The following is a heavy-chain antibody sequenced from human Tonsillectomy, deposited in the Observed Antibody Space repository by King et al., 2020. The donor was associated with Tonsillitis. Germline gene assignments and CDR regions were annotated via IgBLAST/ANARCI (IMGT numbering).Heavy chain of an antibody. D-gene: IGHD3-3*01. J-gene: IGHJ6*03. CDR2: IYYSGST. CDR3: ARGAVDDFWSGLVYYMDV. Sequence: QLQESGPGLVKPSETLSLTCTVSGGSISSSSYYWGWIRQPPGKGLEWIGSIYYSGSTYYNPSLKSRVTISVDTSKNQFSLKLSSVTAADTAVYYCARGAVDDFWSGLVYYMDVWGKGTTVTVSS. CDR1: GGSISSSSYY. V-gene: IGHV4-39*01.